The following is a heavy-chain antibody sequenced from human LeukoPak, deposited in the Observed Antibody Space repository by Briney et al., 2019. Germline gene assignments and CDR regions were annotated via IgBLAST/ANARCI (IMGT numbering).Heavy chain of an antibody. CDR1: GFTFDDYA. CDR3: SKARIVGPPTPLRF. Sequence: GGSLRPSCAASGFTFDDYAMHWVRQAPGKGLEWVSGISWNSGSIGYADSVKGRFTISRDNAKNSLYLQMNSLRAEDTALYYCSKARIVGPPTPLRFWGQGTLVTVSS. D-gene: IGHD1-26*01. CDR2: ISWNSGSI. J-gene: IGHJ4*02. V-gene: IGHV3-9*01.